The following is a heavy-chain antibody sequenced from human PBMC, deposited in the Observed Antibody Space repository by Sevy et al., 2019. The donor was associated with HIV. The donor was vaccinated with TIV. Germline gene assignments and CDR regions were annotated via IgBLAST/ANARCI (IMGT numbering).Heavy chain of an antibody. CDR2: IYYSGST. D-gene: IGHD2-15*01. V-gene: IGHV4-39*01. CDR3: ARLGYFHYGMDV. CDR1: GGSISSSSYY. Sequence: SETLSLTCTVSGGSISSSSYYWGWIRQPPGKGLEWIGSIYYSGSTYYNPSLKNRVTISVDTSKNQFSLKLSSVTAADTAVYYCARLGYFHYGMDVWGQGTTVTVSS. J-gene: IGHJ6*02.